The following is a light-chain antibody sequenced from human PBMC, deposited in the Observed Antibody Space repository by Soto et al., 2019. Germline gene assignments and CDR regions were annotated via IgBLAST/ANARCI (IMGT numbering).Light chain of an antibody. V-gene: IGKV1-5*03. CDR3: QQYETFSGT. J-gene: IGKJ1*01. CDR2: KAS. CDR1: QTISSW. Sequence: DIQMPQSPTTPSVSVGDRVTITCRASQTISSWLAWYQQRPGKAPKLLIYKASTLKSGVPSRFSGSGSGTEFTLTISSLQPEDFATYYCQQYETFSGTFGPVTKVDIK.